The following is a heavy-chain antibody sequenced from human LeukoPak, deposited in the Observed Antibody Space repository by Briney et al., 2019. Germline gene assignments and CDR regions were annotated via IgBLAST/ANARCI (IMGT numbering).Heavy chain of an antibody. Sequence: GGSLRLSCAASGFTFSSYWMTWVRQAPGKGLEWVSVIYSGGSTFYADSVRGRFTISRDDSKNTLFLQMDSLRAEDTAVYYCARDSTSGRNGYSFDYWGQGTLVTVSS. V-gene: IGHV3-66*01. CDR1: GFTFSSYW. CDR2: IYSGGST. D-gene: IGHD5-24*01. J-gene: IGHJ4*02. CDR3: ARDSTSGRNGYSFDY.